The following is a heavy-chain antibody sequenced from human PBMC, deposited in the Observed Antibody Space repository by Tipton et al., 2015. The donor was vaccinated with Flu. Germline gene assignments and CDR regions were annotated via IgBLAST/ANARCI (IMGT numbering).Heavy chain of an antibody. CDR2: AFYSGGT. J-gene: IGHJ6*02. CDR3: AKESTRGVALTGGIDV. CDR1: GGSMSSSDYY. D-gene: IGHD2/OR15-2a*01. V-gene: IGHV4-39*07. Sequence: GLVKPSETLSLTCTVSGGSMSSSDYYWGWIRQPPGKGLEWIGIAFYSGGTQYNPSLESRVTISVETSKNQFSLKLRSVTAADTALYYCAKESTRGVALTGGIDVWGQGTTVTVSS.